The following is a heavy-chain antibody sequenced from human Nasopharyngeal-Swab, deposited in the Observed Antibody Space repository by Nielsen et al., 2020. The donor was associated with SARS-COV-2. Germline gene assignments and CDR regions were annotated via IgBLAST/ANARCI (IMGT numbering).Heavy chain of an antibody. CDR2: IYSGGST. CDR1: GFTVSSNY. V-gene: IGHV3-53*04. Sequence: GESLKISCAASGFTVSSNYMSWVRQAPGKGLEWVSVIYSGGSTYYADSVKGRFTISRHNSKNTLYLQMNSLRAEDTAVYYCARGGGYDSSGSDYWGQGTLVTVSS. J-gene: IGHJ4*02. D-gene: IGHD3-22*01. CDR3: ARGGGYDSSGSDY.